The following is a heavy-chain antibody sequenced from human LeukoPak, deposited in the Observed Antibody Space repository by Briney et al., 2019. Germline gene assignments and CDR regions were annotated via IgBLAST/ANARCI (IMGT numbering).Heavy chain of an antibody. CDR3: ARTPTAYCSSTSCYTDY. J-gene: IGHJ4*02. Sequence: GGSVRLSCAASGFTFSDYYMSWIRQAPGRGLEWVSYISSSGSTIYYADSVKGRFTISRDNAKNSLYLQMNSLRAEDTAVYYCARTPTAYCSSTSCYTDYWGQGTLVTVSS. CDR2: ISSSGSTI. CDR1: GFTFSDYY. V-gene: IGHV3-11*01. D-gene: IGHD2-2*02.